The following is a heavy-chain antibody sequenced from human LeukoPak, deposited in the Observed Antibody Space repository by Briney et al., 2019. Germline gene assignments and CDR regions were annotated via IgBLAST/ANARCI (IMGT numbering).Heavy chain of an antibody. J-gene: IGHJ4*02. CDR1: GFTFSDYA. CDR2: ISGSGDNT. CDR3: VRGLFPASKYYFDY. V-gene: IGHV3-23*01. Sequence: GGSLRLSCAASGFTFSDYAMTWVRLAPGRGLEWVSAISGSGDNTYYADSVKGRFTISRDNAKNSLYLQMNSLRAEDTAVYYCVRGLFPASKYYFDYWGQGTLVTVSS. D-gene: IGHD3-10*01.